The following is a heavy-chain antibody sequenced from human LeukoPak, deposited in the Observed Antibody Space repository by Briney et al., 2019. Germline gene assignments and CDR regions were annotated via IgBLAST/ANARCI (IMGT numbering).Heavy chain of an antibody. D-gene: IGHD3-16*01. CDR1: GFTFTSYA. V-gene: IGHV3-23*01. Sequence: GGSLRLSCAASGFTFTSYAMSRVRQAPGKGLEWVSSISGSGGGTFYADSVKGRFTISRDNSKNTLYLQMNSLRVEDTAVYYCAKAPRFGDHATEYYYYYMHVWGKGTTVTVSS. J-gene: IGHJ6*03. CDR3: AKAPRFGDHATEYYYYYMHV. CDR2: ISGSGGGT.